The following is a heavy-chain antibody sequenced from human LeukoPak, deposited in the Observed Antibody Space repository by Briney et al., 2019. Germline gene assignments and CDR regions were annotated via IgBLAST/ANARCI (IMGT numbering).Heavy chain of an antibody. CDR2: LSDSGGGT. D-gene: IGHD4-23*01. CDR3: ATDLAYGGNSPFDY. Sequence: GGSLRLSCAAPGFTFSSYAMSWVRQAPGKGLEWVSSLSDSGGGTYYADSVKGRFTISRDNSKNTLYLQMNSLRAEDTAVYYCATDLAYGGNSPFDYWGQGTLVTVSS. CDR1: GFTFSSYA. J-gene: IGHJ4*02. V-gene: IGHV3-23*01.